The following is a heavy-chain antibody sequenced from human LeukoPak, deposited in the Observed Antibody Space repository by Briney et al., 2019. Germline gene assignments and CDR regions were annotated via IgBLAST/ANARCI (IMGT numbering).Heavy chain of an antibody. CDR1: GGSISSGDFP. CDR2: TFHTGHT. Sequence: PSETLSLTCAVSGGSISSGDFPWSWLRQPPGKGLEWIGYTFHTGHTSYNPSLKSRVTISVDMSKNQLSLRLTSVTAADTAVYYCARGFYGAGSQFDYWGQGTLVTVSS. V-gene: IGHV4-30-2*01. D-gene: IGHD3-10*01. J-gene: IGHJ4*02. CDR3: ARGFYGAGSQFDY.